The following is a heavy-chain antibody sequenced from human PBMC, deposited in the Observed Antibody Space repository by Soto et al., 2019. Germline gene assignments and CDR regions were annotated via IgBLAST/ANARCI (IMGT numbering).Heavy chain of an antibody. CDR3: ARDGWTY. Sequence: GGSLRLSCAASGFTFSSYAVHWVRQAPGKGLEWVAVISYDGSNKYYADSVKGRFTISRDNSKNTLYLQMNSLRAEDTAVYYCARDGWTYWGQGTLVTVSS. J-gene: IGHJ4*02. V-gene: IGHV3-30-3*01. D-gene: IGHD6-19*01. CDR2: ISYDGSNK. CDR1: GFTFSSYA.